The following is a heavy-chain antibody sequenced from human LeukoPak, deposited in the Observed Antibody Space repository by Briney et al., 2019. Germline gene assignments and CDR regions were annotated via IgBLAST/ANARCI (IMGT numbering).Heavy chain of an antibody. J-gene: IGHJ4*02. CDR2: IFYSGST. V-gene: IGHV4-39*07. CDR3: ARTIVVVPAAENGYYFDY. Sequence: PSETLSLTCTVSGGSISSTSYYWGWIRQPPGKGLEWIGTIFYSGSTYYNPSLKSRVTISVDRSKNQFSLKLSSVTAADTAVYYCARTIVVVPAAENGYYFDYWGQGTLVTVSS. D-gene: IGHD2-2*01. CDR1: GGSISSTSYY.